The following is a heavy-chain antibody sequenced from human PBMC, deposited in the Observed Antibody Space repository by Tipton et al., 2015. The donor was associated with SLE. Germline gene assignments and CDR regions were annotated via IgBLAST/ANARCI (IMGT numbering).Heavy chain of an antibody. Sequence: TLSLTCIVSGSSIDGGYHWGWIRQPPGKGLEWIANIHHSGRTYYNPSLKSRVTISMDTSKNQCFLKLNSVTAADTAVYYCARRGVVSRFDPWGQGTLVTVSS. J-gene: IGHJ5*02. V-gene: IGHV4-38-2*02. CDR1: GSSIDGGYH. D-gene: IGHD2-8*02. CDR2: IHHSGRT. CDR3: ARRGVVSRFDP.